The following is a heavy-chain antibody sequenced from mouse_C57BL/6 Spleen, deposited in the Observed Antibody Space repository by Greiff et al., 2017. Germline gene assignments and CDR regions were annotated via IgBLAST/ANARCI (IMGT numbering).Heavy chain of an antibody. CDR1: GYSITSGYY. CDR2: ISYDGSN. V-gene: IGHV3-6*01. D-gene: IGHD2-3*01. J-gene: IGHJ2*01. Sequence: ESGPGLVKPSQSLSLTCSVTGYSITSGYYWNWIRQFPGNKLEWMGYISYDGSNNYNPSLKNRISITRDTSKNQFFLKLNSVTTEDTATYYCARGGDGSYFDYWGQGTTLTVSS. CDR3: ARGGDGSYFDY.